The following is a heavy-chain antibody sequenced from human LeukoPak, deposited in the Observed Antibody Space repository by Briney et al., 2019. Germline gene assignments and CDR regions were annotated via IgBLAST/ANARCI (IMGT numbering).Heavy chain of an antibody. D-gene: IGHD5-24*01. CDR3: ARAGTDNHFDY. V-gene: IGHV3-23*01. CDR2: ISGSGDST. Sequence: GGSLRLSCAVSGFTFSSYAMTWVRQAPGKGLEWVSAISGSGDSTYYADSVKGRFTISRDNSKNTLYLQMNSLRAEDTAVYYCARAGTDNHFDYWGQGTLVTVSS. CDR1: GFTFSSYA. J-gene: IGHJ4*02.